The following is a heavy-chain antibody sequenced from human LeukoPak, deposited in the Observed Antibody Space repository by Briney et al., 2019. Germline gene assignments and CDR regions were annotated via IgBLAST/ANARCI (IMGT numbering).Heavy chain of an antibody. CDR2: IYTSGST. J-gene: IGHJ5*02. D-gene: IGHD2-2*01. CDR1: GGSISSYY. V-gene: IGHV4-4*07. Sequence: SETLSLTCTVSGGSISSYYWSWIRQPAGKGLEWIGRIYTSGSTNYNPSLKSRVTMSVDTSKNQFSLKLSSVTAADTAVCYCARVPPRSTSYYTSPQNSHNWFDPWGQGTLVTVSS. CDR3: ARVPPRSTSYYTSPQNSHNWFDP.